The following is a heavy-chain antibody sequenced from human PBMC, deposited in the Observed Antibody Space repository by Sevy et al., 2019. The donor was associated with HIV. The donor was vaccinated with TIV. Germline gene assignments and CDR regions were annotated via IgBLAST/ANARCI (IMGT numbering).Heavy chain of an antibody. J-gene: IGHJ5*02. Sequence: GGSLRLSCAASGFTFSDYYMSWIRQAPGKGLEWVSYIDGSGSTINYADSVKGRFTISRDNAKKSVYLQINSLRAEDTAVYYCARENTMIEEPGWFDPWGQGTLVTVSS. CDR3: ARENTMIEEPGWFDP. V-gene: IGHV3-11*01. CDR2: IDGSGSTI. D-gene: IGHD3-22*01. CDR1: GFTFSDYY.